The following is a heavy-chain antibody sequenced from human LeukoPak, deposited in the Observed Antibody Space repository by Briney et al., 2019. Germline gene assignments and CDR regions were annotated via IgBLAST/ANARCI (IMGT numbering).Heavy chain of an antibody. CDR1: GFSFRGYG. D-gene: IGHD3-10*01. Sequence: GGSLRLSCAASGFSFRGYGMHWVRQAPGRGLEYVSAISADGGTTDYLNSVKGRFTISRDNSKNTLYLQMGRLISDDTAIYYCARGRGGPPFDFWGQGTVVTVAS. CDR2: ISADGGTT. J-gene: IGHJ4*02. V-gene: IGHV3-64*01. CDR3: ARGRGGPPFDF.